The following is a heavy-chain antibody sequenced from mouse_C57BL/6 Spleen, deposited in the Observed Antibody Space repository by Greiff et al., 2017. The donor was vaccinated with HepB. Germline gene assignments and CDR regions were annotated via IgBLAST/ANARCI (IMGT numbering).Heavy chain of an antibody. D-gene: IGHD1-1*01. V-gene: IGHV5-4*01. CDR1: GFTFSSYA. CDR2: ISDGGSYT. J-gene: IGHJ1*03. Sequence: EVKLVESGGGLVKPGGSLKLSCAASGFTFSSYAMSWVRQTPEKRLEWVATISDGGSYTYYPDNVKGRFTISRDNAKNNLYLQMSHLKSEDTAMYYCARDGDYYGSSPFYWYFDVWGTGTTVTVSS. CDR3: ARDGDYYGSSPFYWYFDV.